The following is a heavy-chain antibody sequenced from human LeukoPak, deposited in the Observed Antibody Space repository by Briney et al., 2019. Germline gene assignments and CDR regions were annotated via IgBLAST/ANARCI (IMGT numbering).Heavy chain of an antibody. D-gene: IGHD3-3*01. Sequence: SQTLSLTCTVSGGSISSGSYYWSWIRQPAGKGLEWIGRIYTSGSTNYNPSLKSRVTISVDTSKNQFSLKLSSVTAADTAVYYCARVGYYDFFDPWGQGTLVTVSS. J-gene: IGHJ5*02. V-gene: IGHV4-61*02. CDR2: IYTSGST. CDR3: ARVGYYDFFDP. CDR1: GGSISSGSYY.